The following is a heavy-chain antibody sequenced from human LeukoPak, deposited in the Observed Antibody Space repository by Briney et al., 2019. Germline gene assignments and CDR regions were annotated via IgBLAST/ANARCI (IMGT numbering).Heavy chain of an antibody. V-gene: IGHV3-23*01. J-gene: IGHJ4*02. D-gene: IGHD3-3*01. Sequence: GGSLRLSCAASGFTFSSYAMSWVRQAPGKGLEWVSAISGSGGSTYYADSVKGRFTISRDSSKNTLYLQMNSLRAEDTAVYYCAKVFGRVGTFDYWGQGTLVTVSS. CDR3: AKVFGRVGTFDY. CDR1: GFTFSSYA. CDR2: ISGSGGST.